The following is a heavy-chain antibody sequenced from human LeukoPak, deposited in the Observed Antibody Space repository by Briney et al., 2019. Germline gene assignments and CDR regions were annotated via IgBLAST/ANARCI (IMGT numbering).Heavy chain of an antibody. CDR2: IRYDGSNK. CDR3: AKDRDYIMGIVDY. Sequence: TGGSLRLSCAASGFTFSSYGMHWVRQAPGKGLEWVAFIRYDGSNKYYADSVKGRFTVSRDNSKNTMYLQMNSLRAEDTAVYYCAKDRDYIMGIVDYWGQGTLVTVSS. D-gene: IGHD4/OR15-4a*01. V-gene: IGHV3-30*02. CDR1: GFTFSSYG. J-gene: IGHJ4*02.